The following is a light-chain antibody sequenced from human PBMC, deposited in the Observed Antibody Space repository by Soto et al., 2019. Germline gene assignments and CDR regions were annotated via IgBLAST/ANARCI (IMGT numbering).Light chain of an antibody. V-gene: IGLV2-14*01. Sequence: QSVLTQPASVSRTPGQSITISCTGSNSDVGIYDFVSWYQHHPGRAPKLIVSEVSHRPSGVSNRFSGSKSGNTASLTISGLQPEDEADYYCISYTSDDVRYVFGTGTKVTVL. CDR3: ISYTSDDVRYV. J-gene: IGLJ1*01. CDR1: NSDVGIYDF. CDR2: EVS.